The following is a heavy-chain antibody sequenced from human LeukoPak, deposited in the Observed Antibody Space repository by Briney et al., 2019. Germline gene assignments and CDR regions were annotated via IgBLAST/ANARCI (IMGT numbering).Heavy chain of an antibody. CDR3: ARGEYSGSYYYFAY. CDR2: INPNSGGT. Sequence: ASVKVSCKASGYTFTGHYMHWVRQAPGQGLEWMGWINPNSGGTSYAQNFQGRVTMTRDTSINTAYMEVSKLRSDDTAVYYCARGEYSGSYYYFAYWGQGTLVTVSS. J-gene: IGHJ4*02. CDR1: GYTFTGHY. D-gene: IGHD1-26*01. V-gene: IGHV1-2*02.